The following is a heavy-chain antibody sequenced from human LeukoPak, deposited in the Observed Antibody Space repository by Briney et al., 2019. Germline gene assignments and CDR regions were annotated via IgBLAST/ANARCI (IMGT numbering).Heavy chain of an antibody. CDR3: AKPYYYGSGSYYTFDY. D-gene: IGHD3-10*01. Sequence: GGSLRLSCAASGFTFDDYAMHWVRQAPGKGLEWVSGISGSGGSTYYADSVKGRFTISRDNSKNTLYLQMNSLRAEDTVVYYCAKPYYYGSGSYYTFDYWGQGTLVTVSS. V-gene: IGHV3-23*01. J-gene: IGHJ4*02. CDR1: GFTFDDYA. CDR2: ISGSGGST.